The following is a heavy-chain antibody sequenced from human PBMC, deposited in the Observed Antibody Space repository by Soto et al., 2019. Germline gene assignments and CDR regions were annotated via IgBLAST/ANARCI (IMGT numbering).Heavy chain of an antibody. J-gene: IGHJ4*02. D-gene: IGHD3-16*01. CDR2: MQPSSGRT. Sequence: QVQLVQSGAEVREPGASVKVSCKASGYSFTSLDINWVRQTTGQGVEWMGWMQPSSGRTGYAQKVQDKVTITMDTYINEADMELGSLTDDGTAFYFCARGGNGGVGSWGQGSLVAVSS. CDR3: ARGGNGGVGS. CDR1: GYSFTSLD. V-gene: IGHV1-8*01.